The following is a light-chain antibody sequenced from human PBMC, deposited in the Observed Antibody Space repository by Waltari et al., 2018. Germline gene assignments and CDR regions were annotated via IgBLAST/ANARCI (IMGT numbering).Light chain of an antibody. V-gene: IGKV3-11*01. CDR1: QSVRSA. J-gene: IGKJ3*01. Sequence: DIVLTQSPVALSLSPGERATLSCRASQSVRSALAWYQQKPGQAPRLLIYDASNRATGIPSRFSGSGSGTDFTLTISSIEPEDFAVYYCQQRSNWPREFTFGPGTKVDIK. CDR3: QQRSNWPREFT. CDR2: DAS.